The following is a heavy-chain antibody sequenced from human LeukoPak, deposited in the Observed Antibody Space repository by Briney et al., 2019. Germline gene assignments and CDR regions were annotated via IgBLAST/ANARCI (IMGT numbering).Heavy chain of an antibody. D-gene: IGHD1-26*01. CDR2: MNPNSGNT. J-gene: IGHJ5*02. CDR1: GYTFTSYD. CDR3: ARGRPELTNWFDP. Sequence: ASVKVSCKASGYTFTSYDINWVRHATGQGLEWMGWMNPNSGNTGYAQKFQGRVTMTRNTSISTAYMELSSLRSEDTAVYYCARGRPELTNWFDPWGQGTLVTVSS. V-gene: IGHV1-8*01.